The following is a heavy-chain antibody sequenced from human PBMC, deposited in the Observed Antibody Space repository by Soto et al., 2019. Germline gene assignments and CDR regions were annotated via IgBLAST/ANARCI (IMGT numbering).Heavy chain of an antibody. D-gene: IGHD7-27*01. Sequence: PSETLSLTCAVSGDSMTRSVWWTWVRQPPGKGLEWSGEVFHTGNTNYNPSLKSRVTMSVDKSTNEFSLKVTSVTAADTAIYDCARKAWVRFDYWGQGALVTVSS. J-gene: IGHJ4*02. V-gene: IGHV4-4*02. CDR3: ARKAWVRFDY. CDR2: VFHTGNT. CDR1: GDSMTRSVW.